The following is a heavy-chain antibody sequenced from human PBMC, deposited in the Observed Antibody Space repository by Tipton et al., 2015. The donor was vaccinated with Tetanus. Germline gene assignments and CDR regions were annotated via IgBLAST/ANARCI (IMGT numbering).Heavy chain of an antibody. J-gene: IGHJ4*02. Sequence: SGAEVKKPGASVKVSCKASGYTFTNYGINWVRQAPGQGLEWMGWNSGYNGNTNYAQKLQGRVTMTTDTSTNTAYMELSSLRSEDTAVYYCARAPNRISRAYDYWGQGTQITVSS. CDR1: GYTFTNYG. V-gene: IGHV1-18*01. CDR2: NSGYNGNT. CDR3: ARAPNRISRAYDY. D-gene: IGHD1-14*01.